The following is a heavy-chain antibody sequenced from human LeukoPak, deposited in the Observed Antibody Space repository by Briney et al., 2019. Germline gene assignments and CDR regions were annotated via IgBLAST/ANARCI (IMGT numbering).Heavy chain of an antibody. V-gene: IGHV3-23*01. D-gene: IGHD2/OR15-2a*01. J-gene: IGHJ5*02. CDR3: AKGLLGTFEA. CDR1: GFTFSNNG. Sequence: PGGSLRLSCVASGFTFSNNGMNWVRQAPGKGLEWVSEISSTSAGTYYTDSVKGRFTISRDNSKNTLYLQMNSLRADDTAVYYCAKGLLGTFEAWGQGTLVTVSS. CDR2: ISSTSAGT.